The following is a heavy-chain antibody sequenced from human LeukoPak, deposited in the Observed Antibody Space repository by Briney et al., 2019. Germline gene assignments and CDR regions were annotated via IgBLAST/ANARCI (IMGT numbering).Heavy chain of an antibody. J-gene: IGHJ4*02. Sequence: GGSLRLSCAASGFTFSSYSMNWVRQAPGKGLEWVSSISSSSSYIYYADSVKGRFTISRDNAKNSLYLQMNSPRAEDTAVYYCARDLILGYSSGWSPDYWGQGTLVTVSS. D-gene: IGHD6-19*01. CDR3: ARDLILGYSSGWSPDY. V-gene: IGHV3-21*01. CDR2: ISSSSSYI. CDR1: GFTFSSYS.